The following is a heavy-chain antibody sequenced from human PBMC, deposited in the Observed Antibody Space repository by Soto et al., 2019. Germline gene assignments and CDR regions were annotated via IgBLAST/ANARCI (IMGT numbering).Heavy chain of an antibody. Sequence: QVQLVQSGAEVKKPGASVKVSCKASGYTFTSYYMHWVRQAPGQGLEWMGIINPSGGSTSYAQKFQGRVTMTRDTSTSTVYMELSSLRSEDTAVYYCARDSKGVAAAGNWYFDLWGRGTLVTVSS. CDR3: ARDSKGVAAAGNWYFDL. CDR1: GYTFTSYY. J-gene: IGHJ2*01. D-gene: IGHD6-13*01. V-gene: IGHV1-46*01. CDR2: INPSGGST.